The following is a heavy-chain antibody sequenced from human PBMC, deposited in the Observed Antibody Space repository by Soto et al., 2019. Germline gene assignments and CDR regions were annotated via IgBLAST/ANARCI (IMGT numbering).Heavy chain of an antibody. Sequence: PGGSLRLSCAASGFTFNNYEMNWVRQAPGKGLEWVSYISSSGSTIYYADSVKGRFTTSRDNAKNSLFLQMNSLRGEDTAVYYCARSGLALPYSASHWFDPWGHGTLVTVSS. V-gene: IGHV3-48*03. CDR2: ISSSGSTI. D-gene: IGHD3-22*01. CDR3: ARSGLALPYSASHWFDP. CDR1: GFTFNNYE. J-gene: IGHJ5*02.